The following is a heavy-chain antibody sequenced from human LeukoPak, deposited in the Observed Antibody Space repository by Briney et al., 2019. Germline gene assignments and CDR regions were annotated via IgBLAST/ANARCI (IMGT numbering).Heavy chain of an antibody. J-gene: IGHJ3*02. V-gene: IGHV3-7*01. CDR2: IKQDGSEK. CDR1: GFTFSSYW. Sequence: GGSLRLSCAASGFTFSSYWMSWVRQAPGKGLEWVANIKQDGSEKYYVDSVKGRFTISRDNAKNSLYLQMNSLRAEDTAVYYCARDWYCSGGSCYSNDAFDIWGQGTMVTVPS. D-gene: IGHD2-15*01. CDR3: ARDWYCSGGSCYSNDAFDI.